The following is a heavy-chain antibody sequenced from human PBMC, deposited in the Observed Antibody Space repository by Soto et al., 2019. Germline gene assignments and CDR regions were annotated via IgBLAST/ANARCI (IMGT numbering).Heavy chain of an antibody. Sequence: SETLSLTCTVSGGSISSGDYYWSWIRQPPGKGLEWIGYIYYSGSTYYNPSLKSRVTISVDTSKNQFSLKLSSVTAADTAVYXXXRXLGXXXXXDXXGXGTLVTVSS. CDR1: GGSISSGDYY. V-gene: IGHV4-30-4*01. J-gene: IGHJ4*01. D-gene: IGHD3-16*01. CDR3: XRXLGXXXXXDX. CDR2: IYYSGST.